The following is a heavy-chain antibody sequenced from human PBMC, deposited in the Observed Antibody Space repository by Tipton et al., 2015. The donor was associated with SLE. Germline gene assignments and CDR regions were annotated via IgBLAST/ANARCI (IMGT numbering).Heavy chain of an antibody. CDR1: GFTFSSYW. D-gene: IGHD6-19*01. Sequence: SLRLSCAASGFTFSSYWMHWVRQAPGKGLVWVSRINSDGSSTSYADSVKGRFTISRDNAKNTLYLQMNSLRAEDTAVYYCAKDSQEGAVAGYFDYWGQGTLVTVSS. V-gene: IGHV3-74*01. CDR2: INSDGSST. J-gene: IGHJ4*02. CDR3: AKDSQEGAVAGYFDY.